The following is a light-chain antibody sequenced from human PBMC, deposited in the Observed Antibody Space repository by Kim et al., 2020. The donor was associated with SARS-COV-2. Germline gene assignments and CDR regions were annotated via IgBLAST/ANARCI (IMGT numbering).Light chain of an antibody. CDR2: GAS. J-gene: IGKJ4*01. V-gene: IGKV3-20*01. CDR3: QQYGSSPLT. Sequence: PGERATLSCRASQSVTSNYLAWYQQKPGQAPRLLIYGASSRAAGIPDRFSGSGSGTDFTLTISRLEPEDFAVYYCQQYGSSPLTFGGGTKVDIK. CDR1: QSVTSNY.